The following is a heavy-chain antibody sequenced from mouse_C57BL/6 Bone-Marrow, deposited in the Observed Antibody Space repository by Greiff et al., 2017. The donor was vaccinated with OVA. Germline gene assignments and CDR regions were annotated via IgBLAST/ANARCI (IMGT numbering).Heavy chain of an antibody. CDR2: IDPSDSYT. CDR1: GYTFTSYW. V-gene: IGHV1-69*01. D-gene: IGHD2-4*01. CDR3: ARSLYYDCEKVYYFDY. Sequence: QVQLQQPGAELVMPGASVKLSCKASGYTFTSYWMHWVKQRPGQGLEWIGEIDPSDSYTNYNQKFKGKSTLTVDKSSSTAYMQLSSLTSEDSAVYYGARSLYYDCEKVYYFDYWGQGTTLTVSS. J-gene: IGHJ2*01.